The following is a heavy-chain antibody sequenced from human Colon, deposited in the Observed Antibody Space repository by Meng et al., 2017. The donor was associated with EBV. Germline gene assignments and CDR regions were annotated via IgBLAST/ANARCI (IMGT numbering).Heavy chain of an antibody. CDR3: ASFDHIPRRNYFDY. CDR1: GGPMSSGNYY. V-gene: IGHV4-30-4*01. Sequence: GQLQESGPGLGEPSQPLSLTCTVSGGPMSSGNYYWSWIRQPPGKGLEWIGYIHHSGSAYYNPSLKSRVSTSVDTSKNQFSLNLNSMTAADTAVYYCASFDHIPRRNYFDYWGQGTLVTVSS. CDR2: IHHSGSA. J-gene: IGHJ4*02. D-gene: IGHD2-21*01.